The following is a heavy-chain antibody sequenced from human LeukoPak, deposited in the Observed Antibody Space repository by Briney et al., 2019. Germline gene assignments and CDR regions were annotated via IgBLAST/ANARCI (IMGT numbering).Heavy chain of an antibody. CDR1: GHTFTGYY. CDR2: INPNSGGT. J-gene: IGHJ4*02. CDR3: ARGVGRGAGAGPDY. D-gene: IGHD1-26*01. Sequence: ASVKVSCKASGHTFTGYYMHWVRQAPGQGLEWMGWINPNSGGTNYAQKFQGRVTMTRDTSISTAYMELSRLRSDDTAVYYCARGVGRGAGAGPDYWGQGTLVTVSS. V-gene: IGHV1-2*02.